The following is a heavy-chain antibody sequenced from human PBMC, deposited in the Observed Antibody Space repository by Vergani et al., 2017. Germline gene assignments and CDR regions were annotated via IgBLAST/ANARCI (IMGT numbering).Heavy chain of an antibody. CDR3: AKDXIAAAGYHMYYFDY. Sequence: QVQLVESGGGVVQPERSLRLSCAASGFTFSSYGMHWVRQAPGKGLEWVAVISYDGSNKYYADSVKGRFTISRDNSKNTLYLQMNSLRAEDTAVYYCAKDXIAAAGYHMYYFDYWGQGTLVTVSS. D-gene: IGHD6-13*01. CDR2: ISYDGSNK. V-gene: IGHV3-30*18. CDR1: GFTFSSYG. J-gene: IGHJ4*02.